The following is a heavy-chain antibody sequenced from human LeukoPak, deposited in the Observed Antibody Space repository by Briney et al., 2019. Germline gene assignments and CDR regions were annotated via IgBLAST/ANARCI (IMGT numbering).Heavy chain of an antibody. V-gene: IGHV5-51*01. Sequence: GESLKISCKGSGYRFNAYWIAWVRQMPGKGLEWMGIIYPDDSDTRYSPSFQGQVTISADKSVRTAYLQWSSLKASDTAMYYCARPNITSYYDSRGYDVFDVWGQGTMVTVS. CDR2: IYPDDSDT. J-gene: IGHJ3*01. CDR1: GYRFNAYW. CDR3: ARPNITSYYDSRGYDVFDV. D-gene: IGHD3-22*01.